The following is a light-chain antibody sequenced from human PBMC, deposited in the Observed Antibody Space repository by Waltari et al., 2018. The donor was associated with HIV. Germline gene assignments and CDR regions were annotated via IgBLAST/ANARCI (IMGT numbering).Light chain of an antibody. CDR2: DAF. Sequence: EIVLTQSPGTLFLSPGERVTLFCRASQTVRSNYLAWYQQKPGQAPRLLIYDAFKRATGIPVRFSGSGSGTDFTLTISRLEPEDFAVYYCQQYGGSARTFGQGTKVEI. CDR3: QQYGGSART. CDR1: QTVRSNY. V-gene: IGKV3-20*01. J-gene: IGKJ1*01.